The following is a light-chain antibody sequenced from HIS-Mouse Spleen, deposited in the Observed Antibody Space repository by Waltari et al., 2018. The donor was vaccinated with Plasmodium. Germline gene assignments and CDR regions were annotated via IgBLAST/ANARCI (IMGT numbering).Light chain of an antibody. Sequence: QSALTQPASVSGSPGQSITISCTGTSSDVGSYNLVSWYQQHPGKAPKRMTYEGSKLPSGVSNRFAGSKSGTTASLTISGLQAEDEADYYCCSYAGSSTWVFGGGTKLTVL. CDR2: EGS. CDR1: SSDVGSYNL. V-gene: IGLV2-23*01. J-gene: IGLJ3*02. CDR3: CSYAGSSTWV.